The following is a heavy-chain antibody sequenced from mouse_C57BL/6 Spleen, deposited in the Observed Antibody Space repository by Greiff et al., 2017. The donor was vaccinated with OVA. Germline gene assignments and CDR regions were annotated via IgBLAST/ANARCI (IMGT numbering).Heavy chain of an antibody. J-gene: IGHJ4*01. D-gene: IGHD1-1*01. CDR3: ARRFSYYGSSYSYAMDY. V-gene: IGHV1-55*01. Sequence: QVQLQQPGAELVKPGASVKMSCKASGYTFTSYWITWVKQRPGQGLEWIGDIYPGSGSTNYNEKFKSKATLTVDTSSSTAYMQLSSLTSEDSAVYYCARRFSYYGSSYSYAMDYWGQGTSVTVSS. CDR2: IYPGSGST. CDR1: GYTFTSYW.